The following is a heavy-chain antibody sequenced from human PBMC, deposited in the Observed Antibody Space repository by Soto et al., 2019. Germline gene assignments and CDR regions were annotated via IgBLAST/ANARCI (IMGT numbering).Heavy chain of an antibody. CDR3: ARDGRAEWFGDFYSWFDP. D-gene: IGHD3-10*01. V-gene: IGHV1-18*01. J-gene: IGHJ5*02. CDR1: GYTFTSYG. CDR2: ISTYTGNT. Sequence: ASVKVSCKASGYTFTSYGISWVRQAPGQGLEWMGWISTYTGNTNYAQKLQGRVTMTTDTSTSTAYMELRSLRFDGTAVYFFARDGRAEWFGDFYSWFDPWGQGTQVTVSS.